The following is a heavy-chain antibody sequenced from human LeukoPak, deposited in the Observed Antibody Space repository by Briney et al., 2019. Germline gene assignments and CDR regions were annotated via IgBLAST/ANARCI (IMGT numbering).Heavy chain of an antibody. Sequence: ASVKVSCKASGYTFTGYYMHWVRQAPGQGLEWMGWINPNSGGTNYAQKFQGRVTMTRDTSISTAYMELSRLRSDDTAVYYCARVAYDYVWGSYRPQNFDYWGQGTLVTVSS. D-gene: IGHD3-16*02. V-gene: IGHV1-2*02. CDR1: GYTFTGYY. CDR2: INPNSGGT. J-gene: IGHJ4*02. CDR3: ARVAYDYVWGSYRPQNFDY.